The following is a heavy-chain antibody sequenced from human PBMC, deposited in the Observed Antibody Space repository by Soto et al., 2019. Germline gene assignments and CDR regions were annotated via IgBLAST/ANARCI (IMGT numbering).Heavy chain of an antibody. J-gene: IGHJ6*02. CDR3: ARGATAMVTGMDV. D-gene: IGHD5-18*01. Sequence: QVQLVESGGGVVQPGRSLRLSCAASGFTFSSYAMHWVRQAPGKGLEWVAVISYDGSNKYYADSVKGRFTISRDNSKNTLYLQMNSLRAEDTAVFYCARGATAMVTGMDVWGQGTTLTVSS. CDR2: ISYDGSNK. V-gene: IGHV3-30-3*01. CDR1: GFTFSSYA.